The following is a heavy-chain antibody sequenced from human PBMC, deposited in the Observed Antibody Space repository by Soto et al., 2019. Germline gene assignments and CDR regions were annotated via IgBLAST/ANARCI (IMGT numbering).Heavy chain of an antibody. Sequence: EVQLLESGGGLLQPGGSLRLSCAASGFTFTSYAMSWVRQAPGKGLEWLSLISGSGGNTYYADSVKGRFTISRDNSKNTLYLEMDSLSADDTAVYYCSKVSAPERKDFDYWGQGTLVTVSS. CDR1: GFTFTSYA. V-gene: IGHV3-23*01. CDR2: ISGSGGNT. J-gene: IGHJ4*02. CDR3: SKVSAPERKDFDY.